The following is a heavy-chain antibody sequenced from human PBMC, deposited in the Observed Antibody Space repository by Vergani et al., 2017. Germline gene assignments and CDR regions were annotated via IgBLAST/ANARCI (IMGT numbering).Heavy chain of an antibody. Sequence: QVQLVQSGAEVKKPGSSVKVSCKASGGTFSSYAISWVRQAPGQGLEWMGGIIPIFGTANYAQKFQGRVTITADESTSTAYMELSSLRAEDTAVYYCARDCSGSDRPHYYYYMDVWGKGTTVTVSS. CDR2: IIPIFGTA. V-gene: IGHV1-69*01. D-gene: IGHD1-26*01. CDR1: GGTFSSYA. J-gene: IGHJ6*03. CDR3: ARDCSGSDRPHYYYYMDV.